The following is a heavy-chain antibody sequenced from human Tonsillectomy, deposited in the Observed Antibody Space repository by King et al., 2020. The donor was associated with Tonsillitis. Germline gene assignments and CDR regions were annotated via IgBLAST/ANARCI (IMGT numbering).Heavy chain of an antibody. CDR3: ARVRRETWIQLWLYYFDY. J-gene: IGHJ4*02. CDR1: GGSISSYY. V-gene: IGHV4-59*01. Sequence: QLQESGPGLVKPSETLSLTCTVSGGSISSYYWSWTRQPPGKGLEWIGYIYYSGSTNYNPSLKIRVTISVDTSKNQFSLKLSSVTAADTAVYYCARVRRETWIQLWLYYFDYWGQGTLVTVSS. D-gene: IGHD5-18*01. CDR2: IYYSGST.